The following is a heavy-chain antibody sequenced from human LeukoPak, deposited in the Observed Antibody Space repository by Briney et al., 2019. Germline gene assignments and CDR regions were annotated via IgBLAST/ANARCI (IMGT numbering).Heavy chain of an antibody. D-gene: IGHD2-15*01. CDR3: ARGTGYCSVVSCFEGTTTFAY. CDR2: LKPNNGGT. Sequence: ASVKVSCKASGYSFSGFYLFWVRQAPGQGLEWMGWLKPNNGGTYYTQKFQGRVTFTRDTSNNTAYMEVSSLTSDDTATYYCARGTGYCSVVSCFEGTTTFAYWGQGTLVTVSS. J-gene: IGHJ4*02. CDR1: GYSFSGFY. V-gene: IGHV1-2*02.